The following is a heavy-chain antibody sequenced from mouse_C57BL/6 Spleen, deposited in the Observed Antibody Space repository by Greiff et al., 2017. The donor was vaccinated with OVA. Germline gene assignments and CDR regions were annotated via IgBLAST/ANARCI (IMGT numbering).Heavy chain of an antibody. V-gene: IGHV1-69*01. J-gene: IGHJ2*01. Sequence: QVQPPQPGAELVMPGASVKLFCQASGYTLTRYWMHWVEQRPGQGLVWIGEIDSSDSYYNYNQKFKGKSTLNVDKSYSTAYMQLSSLTSEDSAVYYCARKGSPYYFDYWGQGTTLTVSS. CDR1: GYTLTRYW. CDR3: ARKGSPYYFDY. D-gene: IGHD1-1*01. CDR2: IDSSDSYY.